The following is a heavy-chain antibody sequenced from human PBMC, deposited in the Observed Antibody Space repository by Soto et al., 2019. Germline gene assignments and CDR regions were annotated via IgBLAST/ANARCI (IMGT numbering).Heavy chain of an antibody. J-gene: IGHJ4*02. CDR2: IYSGGRT. CDR3: ARDTYDDY. V-gene: IGHV3-66*01. CDR1: GVTVSNNY. D-gene: IGHD3-3*01. Sequence: EVQLVESGGGLVQTGGSLRLSFAASGVTVSNNYMSWVRQAPGKGLEWVSVIYSGGRTYYADSVKGRFIISRDSSKNTLYLQMNSLKAEDTAVYYCARDTYDDYRGQGTLVTVSS.